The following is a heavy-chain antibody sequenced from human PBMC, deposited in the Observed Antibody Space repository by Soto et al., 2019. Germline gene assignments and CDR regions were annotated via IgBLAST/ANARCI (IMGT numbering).Heavy chain of an antibody. Sequence: QVQLQESGPGLVKPSETLSLTCTVSGGSISSYYWSWIRQPPGKGLEWIGYIYYSGSTNYNPSLKSRVTISVDTSKNQFSLKLSSVTAADTAVYYCARDRGGYGELDYWGQGTLVTVSS. CDR3: ARDRGGYGELDY. CDR2: IYYSGST. V-gene: IGHV4-59*01. J-gene: IGHJ4*02. CDR1: GGSISSYY. D-gene: IGHD5-12*01.